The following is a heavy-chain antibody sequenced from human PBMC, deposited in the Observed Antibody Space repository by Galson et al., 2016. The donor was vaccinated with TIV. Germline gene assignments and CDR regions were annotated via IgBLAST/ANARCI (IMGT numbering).Heavy chain of an antibody. J-gene: IGHJ6*02. V-gene: IGHV1-69*02. CDR1: GGTFHRYT. D-gene: IGHD3-22*01. CDR3: HVVLTSGDSYGLDV. CDR2: IVPILGMT. Sequence: SVKVSCKASGGTFHRYTISWVRQAPGQGLEWMGRIVPILGMTNYAEKFQGRVTITADRSTSTAYMEQSSLRSEDTAVYYSHVVLTSGDSYGLDVWGQGTTVTVSS.